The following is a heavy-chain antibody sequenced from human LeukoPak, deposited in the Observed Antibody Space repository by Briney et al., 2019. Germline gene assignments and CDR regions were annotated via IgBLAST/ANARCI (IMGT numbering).Heavy chain of an antibody. D-gene: IGHD3-10*02. CDR2: LTNTGYK. CDR3: ARRRASPMIGDH. V-gene: IGHV3-21*01. J-gene: IGHJ4*02. CDR1: GFTFSSYG. Sequence: GGTLRLSRAASGFTFSSYGMNWVRQPRAKGLEGLSYLTNTGYKHYAQSVKGRFTISRDNAKSSLYLQMDGLRAEDTAVYYCARRRASPMIGDHWGQGILITVAS.